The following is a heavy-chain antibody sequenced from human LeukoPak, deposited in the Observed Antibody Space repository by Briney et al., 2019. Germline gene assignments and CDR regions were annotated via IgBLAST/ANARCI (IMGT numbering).Heavy chain of an antibody. CDR3: AASGSDYCIWFDP. CDR1: GGSISSSSYY. V-gene: IGHV4-39*07. J-gene: IGHJ5*02. D-gene: IGHD3-22*01. Sequence: KTSETLSLTCTVSGGSISSSSYYWGWIRQPPGKGLEWIGSIYYSGSTYYNPSLKSRVTISVDTSKNQFSLKLSSVTAADTAVYYCAASGSDYCIWFDPWGQGTLVTVSS. CDR2: IYYSGST.